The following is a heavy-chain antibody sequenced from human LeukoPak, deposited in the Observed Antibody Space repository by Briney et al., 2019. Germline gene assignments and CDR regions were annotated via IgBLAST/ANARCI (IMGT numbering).Heavy chain of an antibody. CDR1: GYTFTSYG. CDR2: ISAYNGNT. Sequence: ASVKVSCKASGYTFTSYGISWVRQAPGQGLEWMGWISAYNGNTNYTQKLQGRVTMTTDTSTSTAYMELRSLRSDDTAVYYCAKVPNYDISNPYFDYWGQGTLVTVSS. D-gene: IGHD3-9*01. V-gene: IGHV1-18*01. J-gene: IGHJ4*02. CDR3: AKVPNYDISNPYFDY.